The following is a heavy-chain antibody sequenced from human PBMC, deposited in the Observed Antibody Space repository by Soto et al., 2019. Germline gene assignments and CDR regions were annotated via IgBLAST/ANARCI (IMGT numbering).Heavy chain of an antibody. D-gene: IGHD2-2*01. V-gene: IGHV4-31*03. J-gene: IGHJ5*02. CDR2: IYYSGST. Sequence: QVQLQESGPGLVKPSQTLSLTCTVSGGSISSGGYYWSWIRQHPGKGLEWIGYIYYSGSTYYNPSLKRRVTISVYTSKNPFSLKLSSVTAADTAVYYCARGQYCSSTSCYGMGPWGQGTLVTVSS. CDR3: ARGQYCSSTSCYGMGP. CDR1: GGSISSGGYY.